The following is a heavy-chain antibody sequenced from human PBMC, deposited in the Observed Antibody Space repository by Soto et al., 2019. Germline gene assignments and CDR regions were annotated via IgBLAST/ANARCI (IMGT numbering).Heavy chain of an antibody. Sequence: GGSLRLSCAASGVTFSSYCMHWVRQAPGKGLEWVAVISYDGINKYYADSVKGRFTISRDNSKNTVSLQMNSLRGEDTAIYYCTREEYGSDYWGQGTQVTVSS. CDR3: TREEYGSDY. J-gene: IGHJ4*02. D-gene: IGHD3-10*01. CDR2: ISYDGINK. CDR1: GVTFSSYC. V-gene: IGHV3-30*03.